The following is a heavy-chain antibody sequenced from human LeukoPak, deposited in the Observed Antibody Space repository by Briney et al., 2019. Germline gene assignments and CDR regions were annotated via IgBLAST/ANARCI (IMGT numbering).Heavy chain of an antibody. CDR2: ISHSGST. CDR1: GGSFSGYY. CDR3: ARRPYDILTGYYMYYYYGMDV. J-gene: IGHJ6*02. D-gene: IGHD3-9*01. V-gene: IGHV4-34*01. Sequence: PSETLSLTCAVYGGSFSGYYWSWIRQPPGKGLEWIGEISHSGSTNYNPSLKSRVTISVDTSKNQFSLKLSSVTAADTAVYYCARRPYDILTGYYMYYYYGMDVWGQGTTVTVSS.